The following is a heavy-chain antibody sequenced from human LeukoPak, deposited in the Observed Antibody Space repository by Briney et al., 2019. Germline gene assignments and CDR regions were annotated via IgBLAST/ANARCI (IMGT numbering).Heavy chain of an antibody. CDR2: ISYSSGSI. CDR3: AKDRGGSSELGDAFDV. CDR1: GFTFRTSG. Sequence: QPGGSLRLSCAASGFTFRTSGMNWVRQAPGKGLEWVSGISYSSGSIGYVDSVKGRFTISRDNAKNSLYLQMNSLRVEDTALYYCAKDRGGSSELGDAFDVWGQGTMVRVSS. D-gene: IGHD1-26*01. J-gene: IGHJ3*01. V-gene: IGHV3-9*01.